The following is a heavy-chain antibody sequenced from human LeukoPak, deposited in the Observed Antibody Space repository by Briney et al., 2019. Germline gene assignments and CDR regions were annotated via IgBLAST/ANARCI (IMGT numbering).Heavy chain of an antibody. V-gene: IGHV4-59*01. CDR1: GGSISSYY. CDR2: IYYSGST. Sequence: PSETLSLTCTVSGGSISSYYWSWIRQPPGKGLEWIGYIYYSGSTNYNPSLKSRVTISVDTSKNQFSLKLSSVTAADTAVYYCARGHPLYGIVLDYWGQGTLVTVSS. J-gene: IGHJ4*02. D-gene: IGHD2-8*01. CDR3: ARGHPLYGIVLDY.